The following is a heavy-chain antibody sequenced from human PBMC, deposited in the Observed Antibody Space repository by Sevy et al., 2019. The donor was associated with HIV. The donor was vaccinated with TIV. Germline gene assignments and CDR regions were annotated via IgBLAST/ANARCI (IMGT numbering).Heavy chain of an antibody. J-gene: IGHJ4*01. CDR3: VGNYFDH. Sequence: GGSLRLSCAASGFSFMPYAMSWVRQAPGKGLEWVSGISGSSGLTYYADSVKGRFTISRDNSKNTLYLQMKNLRADDTAVAAPVGNYFDHWGHGALVTVSS. D-gene: IGHD6-25*01. CDR1: GFSFMPYA. V-gene: IGHV3-23*01. CDR2: ISGSSGLT.